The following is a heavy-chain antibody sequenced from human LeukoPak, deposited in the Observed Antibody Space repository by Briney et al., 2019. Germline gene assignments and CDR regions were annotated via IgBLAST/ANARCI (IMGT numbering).Heavy chain of an antibody. CDR2: ISYDGSNK. CDR3: AKGYDSSGLDY. D-gene: IGHD3-22*01. J-gene: IGHJ4*02. CDR1: GFTFSNYV. V-gene: IGHV3-30*18. Sequence: PGGSLRLSCVASGFTFSNYVMHWVRQAPGKGLEWVAVISYDGSNKYYADSVKGRFTISRDNSKNTLYLQMNSLRAEDTAVYYCAKGYDSSGLDYWGQGTLVTVSS.